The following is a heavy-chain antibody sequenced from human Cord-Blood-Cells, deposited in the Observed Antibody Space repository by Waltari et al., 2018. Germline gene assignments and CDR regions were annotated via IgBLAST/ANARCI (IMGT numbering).Heavy chain of an antibody. J-gene: IGHJ3*02. CDR1: GSSSTRYW. CDR2: IYPGDSDT. D-gene: IGHD4-4*01. Sequence: EVQLVQPGDEVKKPGGSLKLACKGCGSSSTRYWIRWVRQMPGKGLEWMGIIYPGDSDTRYSPSFQGQVTISADKSISTAYLQWSSLKASDTAMYYCARHYSNYFAFDIWGQGTMVTVSS. V-gene: IGHV5-51*01. CDR3: ARHYSNYFAFDI.